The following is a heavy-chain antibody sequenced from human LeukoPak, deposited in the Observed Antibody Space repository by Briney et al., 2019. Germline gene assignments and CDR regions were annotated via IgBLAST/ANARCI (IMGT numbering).Heavy chain of an antibody. CDR2: INWNGGST. Sequence: GGSLRLSCAASGFTFDDYGMSWVRQAPRKGLEWVSGINWNGGSTGYADSVKGRFTISRDNAKNSLYLQMNSLRAEDTALYYCASLGYCSGGSCYARRDYWGQGTLVTVSS. V-gene: IGHV3-20*04. J-gene: IGHJ4*02. CDR1: GFTFDDYG. CDR3: ASLGYCSGGSCYARRDY. D-gene: IGHD2-15*01.